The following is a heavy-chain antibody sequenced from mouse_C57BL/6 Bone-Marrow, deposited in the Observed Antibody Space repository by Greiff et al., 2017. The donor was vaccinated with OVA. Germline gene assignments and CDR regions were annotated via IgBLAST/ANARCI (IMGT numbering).Heavy chain of an antibody. CDR2: IYPGSGST. CDR3: ARDGSSPYYFDY. Sequence: QVQLQQPGAELVKPGASVKMSCKASGYTFTSYWITWVKQRPGQGLEWIGDIYPGSGSTNYNEKFKSKATLTVDTSSSTAYMQLSSLTSEDSAVYYCARDGSSPYYFDYWGQGTTLTVSS. D-gene: IGHD1-1*01. J-gene: IGHJ2*01. V-gene: IGHV1-55*01. CDR1: GYTFTSYW.